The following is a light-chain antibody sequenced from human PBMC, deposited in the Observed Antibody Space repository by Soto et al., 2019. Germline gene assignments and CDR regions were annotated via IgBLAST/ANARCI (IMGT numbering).Light chain of an antibody. J-gene: IGLJ3*02. V-gene: IGLV3-27*01. CDR3: YSAADNNLGV. CDR1: VLAKKY. Sequence: SYGLTQPSSVSVSPGQTARITCSGDVLAKKYARWFQQKPGQAPVLVIYKDSERPSGIPERFSGSSSGTTVTLTISGAQVEDEADYYCYSAADNNLGVFGGGTKVTVL. CDR2: KDS.